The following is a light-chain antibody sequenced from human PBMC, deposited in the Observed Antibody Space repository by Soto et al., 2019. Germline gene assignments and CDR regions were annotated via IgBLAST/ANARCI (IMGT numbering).Light chain of an antibody. CDR2: GPS. CDR1: QSISSE. Sequence: EIVMTQSPATLSVSPGESATLSCRASQSISSELAWYQQKPAQPPRRLIYGPSTRATGVPARFTGSGSGSDFTLTISGLQSEDFAVYYCQQGHNWPLTFGQGTRLEI. CDR3: QQGHNWPLT. J-gene: IGKJ2*01. V-gene: IGKV3-15*01.